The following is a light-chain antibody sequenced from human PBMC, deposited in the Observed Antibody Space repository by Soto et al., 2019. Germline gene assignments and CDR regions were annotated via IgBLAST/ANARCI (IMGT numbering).Light chain of an antibody. Sequence: DIVFTQFPGTLSLSPGERATLSCRASQSLTRNYLAWYQQKVGQAPRLLTYGANTRAAGIPDRFSGSGSGTDFTLTISRLEPEDFAVYYCQQYTKSPLTFGGGTKV. CDR3: QQYTKSPLT. CDR2: GAN. CDR1: QSLTRNY. J-gene: IGKJ4*01. V-gene: IGKV3-20*01.